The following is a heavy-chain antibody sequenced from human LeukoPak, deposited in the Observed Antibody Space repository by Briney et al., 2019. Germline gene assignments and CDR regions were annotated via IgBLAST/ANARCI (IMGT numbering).Heavy chain of an antibody. CDR2: IKEDGSEK. J-gene: IGHJ4*02. Sequence: GGSLRLSCAASGFTFSSHWMSWVRQAPGKGLEWVANIKEDGSEKYYVDSVKGRFSISRDNAKNSLYLQMNSLRAEDTAVYYCARAHSSSFDYWGQGTLVTVSS. V-gene: IGHV3-7*01. D-gene: IGHD6-6*01. CDR1: GFTFSSHW. CDR3: ARAHSSSFDY.